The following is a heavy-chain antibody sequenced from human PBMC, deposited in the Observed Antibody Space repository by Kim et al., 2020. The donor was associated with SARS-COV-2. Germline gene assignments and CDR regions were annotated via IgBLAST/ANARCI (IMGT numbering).Heavy chain of an antibody. CDR1: GGTFSSYA. D-gene: IGHD3-3*01. Sequence: SVKVSCKASGGTFSSYAISWVRQAPGQGLEWMGGIIPIFGTANYAQKFQGRVTITADESTSTAYMELSSLRSEDTAVYYCARGLRFLEWLLNWGQGTLVTVSS. CDR2: IIPIFGTA. J-gene: IGHJ4*02. CDR3: ARGLRFLEWLLN. V-gene: IGHV1-69*13.